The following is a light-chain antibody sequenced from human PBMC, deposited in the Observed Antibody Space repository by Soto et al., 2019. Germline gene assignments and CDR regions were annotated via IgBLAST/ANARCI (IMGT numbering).Light chain of an antibody. V-gene: IGKV3-11*01. J-gene: IGKJ4*01. CDR1: QSVSSY. Sequence: EIVLTQSPATLSLSPGERATLSCRASQSVSSYLAWYQQKPGQAPRLLIYDASNRATGIPARFSGSGSGTDFTLTITRREPEDFAVYYCQQRSNWPSTFGGGTKVEIK. CDR2: DAS. CDR3: QQRSNWPST.